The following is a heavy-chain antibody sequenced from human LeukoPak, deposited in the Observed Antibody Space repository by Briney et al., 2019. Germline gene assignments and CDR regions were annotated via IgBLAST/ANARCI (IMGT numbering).Heavy chain of an antibody. J-gene: IGHJ4*02. CDR1: GFTFSSYW. CDR2: IKQDGSEK. Sequence: GGSLRLSCAASGFTFSSYWMSWVRQAPGKGLEWVANIKQDGSEKYYVDSVKGRFTISRDNAKNSLYLQMNSLRAEDTAVYYCARDVFGSGSYEDYWGQGTLVTVSS. D-gene: IGHD3-10*01. CDR3: ARDVFGSGSYEDY. V-gene: IGHV3-7*01.